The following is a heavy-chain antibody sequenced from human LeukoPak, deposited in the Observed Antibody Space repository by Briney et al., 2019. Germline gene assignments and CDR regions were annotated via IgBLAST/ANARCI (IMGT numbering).Heavy chain of an antibody. V-gene: IGHV1-3*01. Sequence: ASVKVSCKASGYSFTNYAIHWVRQAPGQRFEWMGWINAGNSHTKYSQNFQGRITITRDSSASTVYMELSSLTSEDTAVYYCARGIWSARTVDYYLDYWGQGTLVTVSS. CDR2: INAGNSHT. J-gene: IGHJ4*02. CDR1: GYSFTNYA. CDR3: ARGIWSARTVDYYLDY. D-gene: IGHD2-21*01.